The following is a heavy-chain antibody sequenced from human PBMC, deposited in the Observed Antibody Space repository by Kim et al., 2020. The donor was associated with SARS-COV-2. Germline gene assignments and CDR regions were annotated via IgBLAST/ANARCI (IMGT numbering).Heavy chain of an antibody. CDR3: ARAQLGYCSGGSCSRYGMDV. V-gene: IGHV1-2*06. J-gene: IGHJ6*02. Sequence: ASVKVSCKASGYTFTGYYMHWVRQAPGQGLEWMGRINPNSGGTNYAQKFQGRVTMTRDTSISTAYMELSRLRSDDTAVYYCARAQLGYCSGGSCSRYGMDVWGQGTTVTVSS. CDR2: INPNSGGT. D-gene: IGHD2-15*01. CDR1: GYTFTGYY.